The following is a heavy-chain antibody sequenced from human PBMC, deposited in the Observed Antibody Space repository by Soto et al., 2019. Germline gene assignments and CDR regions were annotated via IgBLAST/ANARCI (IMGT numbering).Heavy chain of an antibody. CDR3: ARGVYDYWSGYYAGSGLDV. J-gene: IGHJ6*02. D-gene: IGHD3-3*01. V-gene: IGHV4-59*13. Sequence: QVPLQESGPGLVKPSETLSLTCTVSGDSMSPFYWNWIRQSPGKGLEWIGYIYYSGNTNYNPSLKGRVAISVDTSKNQFTLKLSSVTAADTAVYYCARGVYDYWSGYYAGSGLDVWGQGTTVTVSS. CDR2: IYYSGNT. CDR1: GDSMSPFY.